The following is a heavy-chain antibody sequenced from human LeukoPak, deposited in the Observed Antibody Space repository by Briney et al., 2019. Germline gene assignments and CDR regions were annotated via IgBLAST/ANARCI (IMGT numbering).Heavy chain of an antibody. D-gene: IGHD1-26*01. CDR1: GFTFSSYG. J-gene: IGHJ4*02. CDR2: IRYDGSNK. Sequence: GGSLRLSCAASGFTFSSYGMHWVRQAPGKGLEWVAFIRYDGSNKYYADSVKGRFTISRDNSKNTLYLQMNSLRAEDTAVYYCARDLSGSYYSIGYWGQGTLVTVSS. CDR3: ARDLSGSYYSIGY. V-gene: IGHV3-30*02.